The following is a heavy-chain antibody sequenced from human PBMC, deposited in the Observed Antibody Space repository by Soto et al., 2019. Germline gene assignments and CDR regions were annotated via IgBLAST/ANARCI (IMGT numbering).Heavy chain of an antibody. CDR1: GGSISSGGYY. CDR2: IYYSGST. D-gene: IGHD2-15*01. Sequence: QVQLQESGPGLVKPSQTLSLTCTVSGGSISSGGYYWSWIRQHPGKGLEWIGYIYYSGSTYYNPSLKSRVTISVDTSKNRFALKLSSVTAADTAVYYCARDGGPYCSGGSCLDYWGQGTLVTVSS. V-gene: IGHV4-31*03. J-gene: IGHJ4*02. CDR3: ARDGGPYCSGGSCLDY.